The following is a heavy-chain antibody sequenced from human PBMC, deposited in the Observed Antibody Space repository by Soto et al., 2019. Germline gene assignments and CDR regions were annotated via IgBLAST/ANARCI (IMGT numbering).Heavy chain of an antibody. CDR3: ATTMRTNCGGARPPLYCYGMVV. CDR1: GFTFSSYG. J-gene: IGHJ6*02. CDR2: ISYDGSNK. Sequence: QVQLVESGGGVVQPGRSLRLSCAASGFTFSSYGMHWVRQAPGKGLEWVAVISYDGSNKYYADSVKGRFTISRDNSKNTLYLQTNSLSAEDTPVYYCATTMRTNCGGARPPLYCYGMVVWGQGPPVTVSS. D-gene: IGHD2-21*01. V-gene: IGHV3-30*03.